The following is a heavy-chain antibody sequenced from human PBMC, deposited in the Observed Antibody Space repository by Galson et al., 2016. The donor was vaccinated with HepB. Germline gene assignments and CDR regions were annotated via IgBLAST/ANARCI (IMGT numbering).Heavy chain of an antibody. Sequence: ETLSLTCTVSGGSVTSGSYYWSWIRQPPGQGLEWIGYIYYSGSTNYNPSLQSRVTISIDTSKNQFSLKLSSVTGADTAVYYCASGPAAKTFFEYWGQGTLITVSS. CDR2: IYYSGST. D-gene: IGHD2-2*01. CDR3: ASGPAAKTFFEY. V-gene: IGHV4-61*01. CDR1: GGSVTSGSYY. J-gene: IGHJ4*02.